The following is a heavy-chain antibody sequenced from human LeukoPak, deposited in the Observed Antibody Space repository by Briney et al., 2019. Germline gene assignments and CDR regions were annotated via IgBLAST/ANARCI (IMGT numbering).Heavy chain of an antibody. Sequence: SGTLSLTCAVSGGSISSSNWWSWVRQPTGKGREWIGEIYHSGSTNYNPSLKSRVTISVDKSKNQFSLKLSSVTAADMAVYYCARVRGIAAAYFDYWGQGTLVTVSS. V-gene: IGHV4-4*02. CDR1: GGSISSSNW. CDR2: IYHSGST. CDR3: ARVRGIAAAYFDY. D-gene: IGHD6-13*01. J-gene: IGHJ4*02.